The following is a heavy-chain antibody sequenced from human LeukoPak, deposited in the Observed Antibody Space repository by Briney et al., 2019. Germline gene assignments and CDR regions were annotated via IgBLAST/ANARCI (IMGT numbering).Heavy chain of an antibody. D-gene: IGHD6-13*01. V-gene: IGHV3-74*01. CDR2: INSDGSST. CDR3: ARTGGSSSWYLDY. J-gene: IGHJ4*02. Sequence: GGSLRLSCAASGFTFSSYSMNWVRQAPGKVLEWVSRINSDGSSTSYADSVKGRFTISRDNAKNSLYLQMNSLRAEDTAVYYCARTGGSSSWYLDYWGQGTLVTVSS. CDR1: GFTFSSYS.